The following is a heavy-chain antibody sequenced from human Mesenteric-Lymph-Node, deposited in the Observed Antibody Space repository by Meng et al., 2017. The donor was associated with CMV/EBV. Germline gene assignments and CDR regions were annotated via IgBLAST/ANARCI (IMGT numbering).Heavy chain of an antibody. V-gene: IGHV1-69*10. CDR2: IIPILGIA. D-gene: IGHD6-19*01. CDR1: GGTFSSYA. CDR3: ARDPVAVAGMDY. Sequence: CKASGGTFSSYAISWVRQAPGQGLEWMGGIIPILGIANYAQKFQGRVTITADKSTSTAYMELSSLRSEDTAVYYCARDPVAVAGMDYWGQGTLVTVSS. J-gene: IGHJ4*02.